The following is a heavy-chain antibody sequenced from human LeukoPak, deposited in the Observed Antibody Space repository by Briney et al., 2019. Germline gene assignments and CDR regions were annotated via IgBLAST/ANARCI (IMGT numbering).Heavy chain of an antibody. D-gene: IGHD3-22*01. J-gene: IGHJ4*02. CDR3: ARAPMIVVAYDY. CDR1: GGSISSGDYY. Sequence: ASQTLSLTCTVSGGSISSGDYYRSWIRQPPGKGLEWIGYIYYSGSTYYNPSLKSRVTISVDTSKNQFSLKLSSVTAADTAVYYCARAPMIVVAYDYWGQGTLVTVSS. CDR2: IYYSGST. V-gene: IGHV4-30-4*01.